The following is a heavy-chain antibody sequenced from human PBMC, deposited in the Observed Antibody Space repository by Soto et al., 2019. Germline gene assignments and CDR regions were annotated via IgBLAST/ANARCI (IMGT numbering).Heavy chain of an antibody. V-gene: IGHV1-18*01. CDR2: ISAYNGNT. CDR1: GYTFTSYG. CDR3: ARVWENSWFDP. D-gene: IGHD1-26*01. J-gene: IGHJ5*02. Sequence: ASVKVSCKASGYTFTSYGISWVRQAPGQGLEWMGWISAYNGNTNYAQKLQGRVTMTTDTSTSTAYMELRSLSSDDTAVNSCARVWENSWFDPWGKGTLVTVSS.